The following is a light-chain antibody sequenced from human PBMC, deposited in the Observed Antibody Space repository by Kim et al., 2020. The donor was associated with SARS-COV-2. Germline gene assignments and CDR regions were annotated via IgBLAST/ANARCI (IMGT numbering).Light chain of an antibody. CDR2: DVS. J-gene: IGLJ3*02. V-gene: IGLV2-11*01. CDR3: CSYAGSYTWV. CDR1: SSDVGGYNY. Sequence: GQSVTISCTGTSSDVGGYNYVSWYQQHPGKAPKLMIYDVSKRPSGVPDRFSGSKSGNTASLTISGLHAEDEADYYCCSYAGSYTWVFGGGTKLTVL.